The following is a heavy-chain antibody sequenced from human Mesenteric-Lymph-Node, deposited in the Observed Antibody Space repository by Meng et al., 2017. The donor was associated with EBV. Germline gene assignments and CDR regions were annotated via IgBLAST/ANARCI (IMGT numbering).Heavy chain of an antibody. D-gene: IGHD2-21*02. CDR3: AKDLAYCGGDCYSY. J-gene: IGHJ4*02. V-gene: IGHV3-30*18. CDR2: ISYDGSNK. CDR1: GFTSRSYG. Sequence: ESGGGGVQPWRPLRLPCAALGFTSRSYGVHWVRQAPGKGLGWVAVISYDGSNKYYADSVKGRFTISRDNSKNTLYLQMNSLRAEDTAVYYCAKDLAYCGGDCYSYWGQGTLVTVSS.